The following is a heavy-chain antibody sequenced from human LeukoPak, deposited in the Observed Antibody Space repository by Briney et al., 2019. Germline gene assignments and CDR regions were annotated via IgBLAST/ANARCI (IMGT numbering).Heavy chain of an antibody. J-gene: IGHJ6*04. D-gene: IGHD3-3*01. V-gene: IGHV5-10-1*01. CDR3: ARQGTSEDYYGMDV. CDR2: IDPSDSYT. Sequence: GESLKISCKGSGYSFTSYWISWVRQMPGKGLEWMGRIDPSDSYTNYNPSFQGHVTISADKSISTAYLQWSSLKASDTAMYYCARQGTSEDYYGMDVWGKGTTVTVSS. CDR1: GYSFTSYW.